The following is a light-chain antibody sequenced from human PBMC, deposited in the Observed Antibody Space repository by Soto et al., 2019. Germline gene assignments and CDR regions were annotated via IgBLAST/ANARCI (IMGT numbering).Light chain of an antibody. J-gene: IGLJ2*01. V-gene: IGLV1-40*01. CDR3: HSYDVSLRGPA. Sequence: QSVLTQPPSLSGAPGQRVTISCAGSRSNIGAGYDVHWYQHLPGTAPKVLIFDNSNRPSGVPDRFSGSKSGTSASLAITGLQAEDEAVYYCHSYDVSLRGPAFGGGTKVTVL. CDR1: RSNIGAGYD. CDR2: DNS.